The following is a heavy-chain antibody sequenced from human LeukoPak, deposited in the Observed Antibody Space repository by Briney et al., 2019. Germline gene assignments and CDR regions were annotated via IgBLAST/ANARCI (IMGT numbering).Heavy chain of an antibody. J-gene: IGHJ4*02. Sequence: GGSLRLSCAASGFTFSSYAMSWVRQAPGKGLEWVSAISGSGGSTYYADSVKGRFTISRDNSKNTLYLQMNSLRAEDTAVYYCAIAVAGTGSHYWGQGTLVTASS. CDR3: AIAVAGTGSHY. V-gene: IGHV3-23*01. D-gene: IGHD6-19*01. CDR1: GFTFSSYA. CDR2: ISGSGGST.